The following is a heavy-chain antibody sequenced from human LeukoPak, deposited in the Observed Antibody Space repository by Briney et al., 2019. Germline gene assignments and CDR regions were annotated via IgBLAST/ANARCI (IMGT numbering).Heavy chain of an antibody. Sequence: GGSLRLSCVASGIIFSNYGMSWVRQAPGKGLEWVSSISGSATSHLYAESVKGRFTISRDNSKNTLYLQMNSLRAEDTAVYYCAKADRTVAAIYYFDYWGQGTLVTVSS. D-gene: IGHD6-19*01. CDR1: GIIFSNYG. J-gene: IGHJ4*02. V-gene: IGHV3-23*01. CDR2: ISGSATSH. CDR3: AKADRTVAAIYYFDY.